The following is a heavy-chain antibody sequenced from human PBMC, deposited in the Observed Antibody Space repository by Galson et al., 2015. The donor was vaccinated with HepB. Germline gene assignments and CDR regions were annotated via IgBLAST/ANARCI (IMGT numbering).Heavy chain of an antibody. D-gene: IGHD1-14*01. CDR1: GFTFSSYS. J-gene: IGHJ2*01. V-gene: IGHV3-48*02. CDR2: ISSSSSTI. CDR3: ALLEPAWYFNL. Sequence: SLRLSCAASGFTFSSYSMNWVRQAPGKGLEWVSYISSSSSTIYYADSVKGRFTISRDNAKNSLFLQMSSLRDEDTAVYYCALLEPAWYFNLWGRGTLVTVSS.